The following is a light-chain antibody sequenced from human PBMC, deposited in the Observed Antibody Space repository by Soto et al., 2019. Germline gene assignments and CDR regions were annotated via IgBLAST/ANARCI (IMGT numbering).Light chain of an antibody. CDR2: GNS. V-gene: IGLV1-40*01. Sequence: QSVLTHPPSVSGAPGQSVTISCTGSSSNIGAGYDVHWYQQLPGTAPKLLIYGNSNRPSGVPDRFPGSKSGTSASLAITGLQAEDEADYYCQSYDSSLSGYVFGTGTKVTVL. J-gene: IGLJ1*01. CDR1: SSNIGAGYD. CDR3: QSYDSSLSGYV.